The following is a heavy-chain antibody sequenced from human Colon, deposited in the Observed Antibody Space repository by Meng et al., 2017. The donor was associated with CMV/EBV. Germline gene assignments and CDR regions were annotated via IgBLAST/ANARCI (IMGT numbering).Heavy chain of an antibody. CDR2: IHSGGTQPT. CDR1: GLSVSSDI. D-gene: IGHD5-24*01. V-gene: IGHV3-66*01. CDR3: ATRGT. Sequence: EVQLIQSGGGAVQPGGSLRLSCAASGLSVSSDIMTWVRQTPGMGLEWVSIIHSGGTQPTFYADSVKGIFTISRDKSKDSLYLQMNSLRVDDTAVYYCATRGTWGQGTLVTVAS. J-gene: IGHJ5*02.